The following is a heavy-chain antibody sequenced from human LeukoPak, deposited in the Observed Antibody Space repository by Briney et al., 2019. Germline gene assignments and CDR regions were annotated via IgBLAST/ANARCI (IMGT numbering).Heavy chain of an antibody. J-gene: IGHJ6*02. V-gene: IGHV3-48*03. Sequence: PRGSLRLSCAASGFTFSSYEMNWVRQAPGKGLEWVSYISSSGSTIYYADSVKGRFTISRDNAKNSLYLQMNSLRAEDTAVYYCARDAGDFWSGYPFYYYYYGMDVWGQGTTVTVSS. D-gene: IGHD3-3*01. CDR1: GFTFSSYE. CDR2: ISSSGSTI. CDR3: ARDAGDFWSGYPFYYYYYGMDV.